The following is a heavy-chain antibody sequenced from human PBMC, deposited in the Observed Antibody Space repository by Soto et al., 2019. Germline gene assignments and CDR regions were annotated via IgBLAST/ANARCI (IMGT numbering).Heavy chain of an antibody. Sequence: QVQLVQSGAEVKKPGSSVKVSCKASGGTFSSYTISWVRQAPGQGLEWMGRIIPILGIANYAQKFQGRVTITADKSTSTAYMELSSLRSEDTAVYYCARGAGIQQRTDFDYWGQGPLVTVSS. CDR3: ARGAGIQQRTDFDY. CDR1: GGTFSSYT. J-gene: IGHJ4*02. CDR2: IIPILGIA. V-gene: IGHV1-69*02. D-gene: IGHD5-18*01.